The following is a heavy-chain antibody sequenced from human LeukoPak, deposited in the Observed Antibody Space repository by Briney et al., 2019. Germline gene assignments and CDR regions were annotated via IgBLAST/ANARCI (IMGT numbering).Heavy chain of an antibody. CDR2: ISAYNGNT. D-gene: IGHD3-3*01. CDR1: GYTFTSYG. Sequence: ASVKVSCKASGYTFTSYGISWVRQAPGQGLEWMGWISAYNGNTNYAQKLQGRVTMTTDTSTSTAYMELRSLRSDDTAVYYCARREGVLRFLEWLVWFDPWGQGTLVTVSS. J-gene: IGHJ5*02. V-gene: IGHV1-18*01. CDR3: ARREGVLRFLEWLVWFDP.